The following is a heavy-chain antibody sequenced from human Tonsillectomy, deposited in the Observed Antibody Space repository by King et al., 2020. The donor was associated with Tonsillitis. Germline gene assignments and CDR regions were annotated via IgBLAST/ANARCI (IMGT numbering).Heavy chain of an antibody. CDR2: ISPYNGNT. CDR3: ASVYCGGDCSDYYYHYMDV. CDR1: GYTFTNYG. J-gene: IGHJ6*03. D-gene: IGHD2-21*02. Sequence: QLVQSGAEVKKPGASVKLSCKTSGYTFTNYGISWVRQAPGQGLEWMGWISPYNGNTIYAQKFQGRVTMTTDTSTRTAYMELRSLTSDDTAVFYCASVYCGGDCSDYYYHYMDVWGKGTTVTVSS. V-gene: IGHV1-18*01.